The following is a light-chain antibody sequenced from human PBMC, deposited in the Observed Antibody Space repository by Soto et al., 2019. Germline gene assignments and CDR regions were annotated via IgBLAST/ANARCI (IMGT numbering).Light chain of an antibody. CDR2: NNS. CDR3: GTWDSSLSTGV. V-gene: IGLV1-51*01. Sequence: QSVLTQPPSVSATPGQTVTISCSGSSSNIGNNYVSWYQQLPGTAPKLLIYNNSQRPAGIPDRFSGSKSGTSATLGITGLQAGDEADYYCGTWDSSLSTGVFGGGTQLTVL. J-gene: IGLJ3*02. CDR1: SSNIGNNY.